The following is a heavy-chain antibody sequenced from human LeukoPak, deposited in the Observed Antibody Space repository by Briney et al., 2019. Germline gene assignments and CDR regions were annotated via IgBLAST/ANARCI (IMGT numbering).Heavy chain of an antibody. CDR2: MNPNSGNT. J-gene: IGHJ4*02. V-gene: IGHV1-8*01. D-gene: IGHD3-3*01. CDR1: GYTFTSYD. CDR3: ARGKGRLRFLEWLPKPFDY. Sequence: ASVKVSCKASGYTFTSYDINWVRQATGQGLEWMGWMNPNSGNTGYAQKSQGRVTMTRNTSISTAYLELSSLRSEDTAVYYCARGKGRLRFLEWLPKPFDYWGQGTLVTVSS.